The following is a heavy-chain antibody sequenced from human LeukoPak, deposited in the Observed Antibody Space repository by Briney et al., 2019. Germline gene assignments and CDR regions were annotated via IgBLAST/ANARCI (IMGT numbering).Heavy chain of an antibody. CDR1: GGSISSYY. CDR3: ARVVVMEDHYFDY. CDR2: IYYIGST. V-gene: IGHV4-59*01. Sequence: NASETLSLTCTVSGGSISSYYWGWIRQPPGKGLEWLGYIYYIGSTNYNPSLKSRVTISVATSKNQCSLKLSSVTAADTAVYYCARVVVMEDHYFDYWGQGTLVTVSS. J-gene: IGHJ4*02. D-gene: IGHD3-22*01.